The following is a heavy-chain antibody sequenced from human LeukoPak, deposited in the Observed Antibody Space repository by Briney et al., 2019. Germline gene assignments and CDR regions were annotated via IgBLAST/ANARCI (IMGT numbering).Heavy chain of an antibody. CDR2: IYPGDSDT. V-gene: IGHV5-51*01. CDR1: GYSFTSYW. Sequence: GESLQISCKGSGYSFTSYWIGWVRQLPGKGLEWMGIIYPGDSDTRYIPSFQGQVTISADKSISTAYLQWSSLKASDTAMYYCASTHIAVAGRGDAFDIWGQGTMVTVSS. D-gene: IGHD6-19*01. J-gene: IGHJ3*02. CDR3: ASTHIAVAGRGDAFDI.